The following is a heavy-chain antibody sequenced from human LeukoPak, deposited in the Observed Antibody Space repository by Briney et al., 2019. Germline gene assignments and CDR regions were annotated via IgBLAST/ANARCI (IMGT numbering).Heavy chain of an antibody. CDR1: AYTFTGYY. CDR3: ARRSRNGLDAFDI. J-gene: IGHJ3*02. D-gene: IGHD2-8*01. V-gene: IGHV1-2*02. CDR2: IDPNNGDT. Sequence: ASVKVSCKASAYTFTGYYLHWVRQAPGQGPGWMGWIDPNNGDTEYAQKFQGRVTMTKDRSISTAYMDLSRLTSDDTAVYYCARRSRNGLDAFDIWGQGTMVTVSS.